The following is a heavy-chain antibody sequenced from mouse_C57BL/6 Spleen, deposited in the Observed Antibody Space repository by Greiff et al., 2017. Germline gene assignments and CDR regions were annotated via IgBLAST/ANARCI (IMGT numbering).Heavy chain of an antibody. CDR2: ISDGGSYT. J-gene: IGHJ3*01. V-gene: IGHV5-4*03. CDR1: GFTFSSYA. Sequence: DVKLVESGGGLVKPGGSLKLSCAASGFTFSSYAMSWVRQTPEERLEWVATISDGGSYTYYPDNVKGRFTISRDNAKNNLYLQMSHLKSEDTAMYYCASLTYWGQGTLVTVSA. CDR3: ASLTY.